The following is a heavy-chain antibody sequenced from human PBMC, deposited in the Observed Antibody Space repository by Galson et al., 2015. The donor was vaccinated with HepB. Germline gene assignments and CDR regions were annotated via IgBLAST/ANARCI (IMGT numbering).Heavy chain of an antibody. V-gene: IGHV3-23*01. CDR1: GFTFSSYA. D-gene: IGHD6-19*01. CDR3: AKKLSSGWYGLFGMDV. Sequence: SLRLSCAASGFTFSSYAMSWVRQAPGKGLEWVSAINGSGGSTYYADSVKGRFTISRDNSKNTLYLQMNSLRAEDTAVYYCAKKLSSGWYGLFGMDVWGQGTTVTVSS. CDR2: INGSGGST. J-gene: IGHJ6*02.